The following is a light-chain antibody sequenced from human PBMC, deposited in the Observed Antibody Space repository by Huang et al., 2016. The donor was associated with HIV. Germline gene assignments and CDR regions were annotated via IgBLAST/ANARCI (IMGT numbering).Light chain of an antibody. Sequence: DIVMTQSPDSLAVSLGERATINCKSSQSVLYSSNNTNYLEWYQQKPGQPPKLLIYWSSTRESGVPDRFSGSGSGTHFTLTISSLQAEDVAVYYCQQYFLTPFTFGPGTKVDIK. CDR1: QSVLYSSNNTNY. V-gene: IGKV4-1*01. CDR3: QQYFLTPFT. CDR2: WSS. J-gene: IGKJ3*01.